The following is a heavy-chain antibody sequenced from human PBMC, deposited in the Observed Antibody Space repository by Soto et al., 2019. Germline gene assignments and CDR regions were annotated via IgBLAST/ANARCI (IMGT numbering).Heavy chain of an antibody. CDR3: ARDFAVGGPTINYYYGMDV. CDR2: IYSAGNT. Sequence: GGSLRLSCAASGFTVSSNYMSWVRQAPGKGLEWISIIYSAGNTYNADSVKGRFTISRDNSKNTLYLQMNSLGAEDTAVYYCARDFAVGGPTINYYYGMDVWGQGTTVTVSS. D-gene: IGHD6-19*01. V-gene: IGHV3-66*01. CDR1: GFTVSSNY. J-gene: IGHJ6*02.